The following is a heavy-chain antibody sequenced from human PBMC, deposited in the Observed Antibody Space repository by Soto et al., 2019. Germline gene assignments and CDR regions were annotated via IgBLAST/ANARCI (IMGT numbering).Heavy chain of an antibody. CDR2: FDPEDGET. CDR1: GYTLAELS. CDR3: ATLTGFHNWFDP. J-gene: IGHJ5*02. V-gene: IGHV1-24*01. D-gene: IGHD3-10*01. Sequence: GASVKVSCEVSGYTLAELSMHWVRQAPGKGLEWMGGFDPEDGETIYAQKFQGRVTMTEDTSTGTAYMELSSLRSEDTAVYYCATLTGFHNWFDPWGQGTLVTVSS.